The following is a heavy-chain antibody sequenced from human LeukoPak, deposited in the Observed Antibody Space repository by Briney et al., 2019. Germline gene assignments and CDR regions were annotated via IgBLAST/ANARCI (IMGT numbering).Heavy chain of an antibody. D-gene: IGHD3-16*02. Sequence: GGSLRLSCAASGFTFSSYAVHWVRQAPGKGLEWVAVISYDGSNKYYADSVKGRFTISRDNSKNTLYLQMSSLRAEDTAVYYCARDYQAYFDYWGQGTLVTVSS. V-gene: IGHV3-30*04. CDR2: ISYDGSNK. CDR3: ARDYQAYFDY. CDR1: GFTFSSYA. J-gene: IGHJ4*02.